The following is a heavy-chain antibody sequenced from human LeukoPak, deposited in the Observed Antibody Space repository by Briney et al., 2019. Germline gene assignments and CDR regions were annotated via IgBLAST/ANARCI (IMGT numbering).Heavy chain of an antibody. V-gene: IGHV1-2*02. CDR2: INPNSGGT. J-gene: IGHJ6*03. CDR1: GYTFTGYY. Sequence: ASVKVSCKASGYTFTGYYMHWVRQAPGQGLEWMGWINPNSGGTNYAQKLQGRVTMTTDTSTSTAYMELRSLRSDDTAVYYCAREGVTTGTTHYYYYMDVWGKGTTVTVSS. D-gene: IGHD1-1*01. CDR3: AREGVTTGTTHYYYYMDV.